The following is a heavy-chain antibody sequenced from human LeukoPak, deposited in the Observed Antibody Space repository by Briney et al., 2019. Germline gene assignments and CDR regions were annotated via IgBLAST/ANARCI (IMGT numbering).Heavy chain of an antibody. CDR2: IYYSGST. V-gene: IGHV4-59*01. D-gene: IGHD6-13*01. J-gene: IGHJ6*03. Sequence: SETLSLTCTVSGGSISIYYWSWIRQPPGQGLEWIGYIYYSGSTNYNPSLKSRVTISVDTSKNQFSLKLSSVTAADTAVYYCERGPYSSSRGTYYYHMDVWGKGTTVTVSS. CDR1: GGSISIYY. CDR3: ERGPYSSSRGTYYYHMDV.